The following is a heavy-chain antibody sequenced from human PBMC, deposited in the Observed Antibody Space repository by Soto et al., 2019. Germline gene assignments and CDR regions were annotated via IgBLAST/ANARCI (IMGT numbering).Heavy chain of an antibody. J-gene: IGHJ5*02. CDR2: ISYDGSNK. Sequence: PGGSLRLSCAASGFTFSSYAMHWVRQAPGKGLEWVAVISYDGSNKYYADSVKGRFTISRDNSKNTLYLQMNSLRAEDTAVYYCGGSGRAKFDPWGQGTLVTVSS. D-gene: IGHD3-10*01. CDR3: GGSGRAKFDP. V-gene: IGHV3-30-3*01. CDR1: GFTFSSYA.